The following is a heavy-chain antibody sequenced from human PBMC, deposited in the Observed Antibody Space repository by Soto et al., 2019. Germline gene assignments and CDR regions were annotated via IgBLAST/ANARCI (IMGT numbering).Heavy chain of an antibody. V-gene: IGHV3-21*01. D-gene: IGHD1-1*01. CDR1: GFTFSSYS. J-gene: IGHJ5*02. Sequence: GGSLRLSCAASGFTFSSYSMNWVRQAPGKGLEWVSSISSSSSYIYYADSVKGRFTISRDNAKNSLYLQMNSLRAEDTAVYYCARRRRDGTNWFDPWGQGTLVTV. CDR3: ARRRRDGTNWFDP. CDR2: ISSSSSYI.